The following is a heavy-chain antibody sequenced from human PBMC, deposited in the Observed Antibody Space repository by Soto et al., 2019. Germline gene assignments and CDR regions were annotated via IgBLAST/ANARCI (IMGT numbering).Heavy chain of an antibody. D-gene: IGHD4-17*01. Sequence: SVKVSCKASGGTFSSYAISWVRQAPGQGLEWMGGIIPIFGTANYAQKFQGRVTITADESTSTAYMELNSLRAEDTAVYYCARVVSGRDYGDSIDYWGQGTQVTVSS. CDR2: IIPIFGTA. CDR1: GGTFSSYA. V-gene: IGHV1-69*13. CDR3: ARVVSGRDYGDSIDY. J-gene: IGHJ4*02.